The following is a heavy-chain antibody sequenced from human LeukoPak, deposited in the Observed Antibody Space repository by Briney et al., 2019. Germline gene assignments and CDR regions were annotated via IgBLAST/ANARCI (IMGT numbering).Heavy chain of an antibody. CDR1: GGSISSGSYY. D-gene: IGHD3-10*01. V-gene: IGHV4-61*10. Sequence: PSETLSLTCTVSGGSISSGSYYWSWIRQPAGKGLEWIGYIFDNRNTKYNPSLKSRVSLSLDTSKNEFSLNLSSVTAADTAVYYCARDYYGSGKGWFDPWGQGTLVTVSS. CDR2: IFDNRNT. J-gene: IGHJ5*02. CDR3: ARDYYGSGKGWFDP.